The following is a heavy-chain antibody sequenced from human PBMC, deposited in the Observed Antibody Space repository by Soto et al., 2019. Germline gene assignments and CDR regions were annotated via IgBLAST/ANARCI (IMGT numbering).Heavy chain of an antibody. CDR3: ARDRGSYDFWSGYPDY. V-gene: IGHV3-21*01. D-gene: IGHD3-3*01. J-gene: IGHJ4*02. CDR2: ISSSSSYI. Sequence: PGGSLRLSCAASGFTFSSYSMNWVRQAPGKGLEWVSSISSSSSYIYYADSVKGRFTISRDNAKNSLYLQMNSLRAEDTAVYYCARDRGSYDFWSGYPDYWGQGTLVTVSS. CDR1: GFTFSSYS.